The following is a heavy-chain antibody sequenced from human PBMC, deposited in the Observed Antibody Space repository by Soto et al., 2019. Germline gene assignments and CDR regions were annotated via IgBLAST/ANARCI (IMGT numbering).Heavy chain of an antibody. CDR3: ARNLAGTGDFDY. CDR2: INPNSGGT. Sequence: ASVKVSCKASGYTFTGYYMHCVRQAPGQGLEWMGWINPNSGGTNYAQKFQGRVTLTRDTSISTACMELSSLRSEDTAMYYCARNLAGTGDFDYWGQGTAVTVSS. D-gene: IGHD1-7*01. CDR1: GYTFTGYY. V-gene: IGHV1-2*02. J-gene: IGHJ4*02.